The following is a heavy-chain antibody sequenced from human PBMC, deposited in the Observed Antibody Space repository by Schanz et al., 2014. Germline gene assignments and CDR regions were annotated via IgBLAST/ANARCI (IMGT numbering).Heavy chain of an antibody. J-gene: IGHJ3*02. CDR1: GFTVNNYA. CDR3: AGAVATIRADSFDI. CDR2: INSRSNFI. V-gene: IGHV3-21*01. D-gene: IGHD5-12*01. Sequence: GQLVESGGGVVQPGGSLRLSCTVSGFTVNNYAMNWVRQAPGRGLEWVSSINSRSNFIYYADSVKGRFTISRDNAKNSLYLQMNSLRAEDTAVYYCAGAVATIRADSFDIWGQGTMVAVSS.